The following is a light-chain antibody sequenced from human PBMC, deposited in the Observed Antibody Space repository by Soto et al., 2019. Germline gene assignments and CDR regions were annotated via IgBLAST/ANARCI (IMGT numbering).Light chain of an antibody. V-gene: IGKV3-11*01. Sequence: ESVLTQSPATLSLSPGERATLSCRASPSVSNSLAWYQHKPGQAPRLLIHDAFNTATGVPTRFSGSGSGTDFTLPMSSLEPEDFAVYFCQQRNRWPPVTSGGGTRVEFK. CDR1: PSVSNS. J-gene: IGKJ4*01. CDR2: DAF. CDR3: QQRNRWPPVT.